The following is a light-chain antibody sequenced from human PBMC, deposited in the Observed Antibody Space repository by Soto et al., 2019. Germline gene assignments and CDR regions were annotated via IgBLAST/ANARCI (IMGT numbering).Light chain of an antibody. CDR2: EGS. CDR3: SSSAGGSPVV. CDR1: SSDVGSYNL. J-gene: IGLJ2*01. Sequence: QSVLTQPASVSGSPGQSITISCTGTSSDVGSYNLVSWYQQHPGKAPKLMIYEGSKRPSGVSYRFSGSKSGTTALPTISGLDDDEEDDYCCSSSAGGSPVVFGTGTKLTVL. V-gene: IGLV2-23*01.